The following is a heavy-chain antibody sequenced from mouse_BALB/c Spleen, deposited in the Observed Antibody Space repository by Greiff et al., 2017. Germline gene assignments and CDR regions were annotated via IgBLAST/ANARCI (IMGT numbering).Heavy chain of an antibody. V-gene: IGHV3-2*02. J-gene: IGHJ2*01. CDR3: ARDPYHYGSSYYFDY. CDR1: GYSITSDYA. CDR2: ISYSGST. Sequence: EVKLQESGPGLVKPSQSLSLTCTVTGYSITSDYAWNWIRQFPGNKLEWMGYISYSGSTSYNPSLKSRISITRDTSKNQFFLQLNSVTTEDTATYYCARDPYHYGSSYYFDYWGQGTTLTVSS. D-gene: IGHD1-1*01.